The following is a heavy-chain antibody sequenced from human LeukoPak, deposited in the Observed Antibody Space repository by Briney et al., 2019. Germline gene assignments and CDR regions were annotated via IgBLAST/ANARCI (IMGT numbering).Heavy chain of an antibody. J-gene: IGHJ4*02. CDR2: ISGSGGST. V-gene: IGHV3-23*01. D-gene: IGHD6-6*01. CDR3: ARGSSSIAARRGYFDY. CDR1: GFTFSSYA. Sequence: GGSLRLSCAASGFTFSSYAMSWVRQAPGKGLEWVSAISGSGGSTYYADSVKGRFTISRDNSKNTLYLQMNSLRAEDTAVYYCARGSSSIAARRGYFDYWGQGTLVTVSS.